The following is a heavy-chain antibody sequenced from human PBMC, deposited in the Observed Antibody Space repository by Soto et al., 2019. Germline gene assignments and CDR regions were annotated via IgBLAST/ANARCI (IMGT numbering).Heavy chain of an antibody. J-gene: IGHJ6*02. CDR3: ARESGDSYYYYGMDV. CDR1: GYTFTSYG. V-gene: IGHV1-18*01. D-gene: IGHD4-4*01. CDR2: ISAYSGNT. Sequence: GASVKVSCKASGYTFTSYGISWVRQAPGQGLEWMGWISAYSGNTNYVQKLQGRVTMTTDTSTSTAYMELRSLRSDDTAVYYCARESGDSYYYYGMDVWGQGTTVTVSS.